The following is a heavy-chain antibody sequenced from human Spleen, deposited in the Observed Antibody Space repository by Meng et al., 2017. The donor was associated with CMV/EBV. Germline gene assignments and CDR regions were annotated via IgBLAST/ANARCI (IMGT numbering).Heavy chain of an antibody. CDR1: GDIFTSYD. CDR2: MNTNSSDT. Sequence: KAAGDIFTSYDIHCVGQAAGQGLEWMGWMNTNSSDTGYAQKFQGRVTMTRNTSISTAYMELSSLRSEDTAVYYCARRERGILWYRFDPWGQGTLVTVSS. D-gene: IGHD2-21*01. CDR3: ARRERGILWYRFDP. J-gene: IGHJ5*02. V-gene: IGHV1-8*01.